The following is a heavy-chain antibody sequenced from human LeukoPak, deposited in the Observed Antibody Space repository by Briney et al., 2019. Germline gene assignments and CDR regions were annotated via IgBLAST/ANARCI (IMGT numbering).Heavy chain of an antibody. CDR2: IKQDGSEK. J-gene: IGHJ4*02. CDR3: ARGQTTMTN. CDR1: GFTFSSYW. V-gene: IGHV3-7*03. Sequence: GGSLRLSCAASGFTFSSYWMSWVRQAPGKELEWVANIKQDGSEKSYVDSVKGRFTISRDNTKNSLYLQMNSLRAEDTAVYYCARGQTTMTNWGQGTLVTVSS. D-gene: IGHD4-17*01.